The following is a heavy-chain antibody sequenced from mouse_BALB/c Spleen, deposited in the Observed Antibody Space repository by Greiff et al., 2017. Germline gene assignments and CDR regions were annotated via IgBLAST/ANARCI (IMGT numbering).Heavy chain of an antibody. CDR3: ARDDYYAMDY. V-gene: IGHV14-3*02. J-gene: IGHJ4*01. CDR2: IDPANGNT. CDR1: GFNIKDTY. Sequence: EVQLQESGAELVKPGASVKLSCTASGFNIKDTYMHWVKQRPEQGLEWIGRIDPANGNTKYDPKFQGKATITADTSSNTAYLQLSSLTSEDTAVYYCARDDYYAMDYWGQGTSVTVSS.